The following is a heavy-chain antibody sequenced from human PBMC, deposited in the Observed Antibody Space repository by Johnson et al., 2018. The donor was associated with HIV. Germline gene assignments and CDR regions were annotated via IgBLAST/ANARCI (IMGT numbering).Heavy chain of an antibody. D-gene: IGHD2-15*01. CDR2: ISDDGSKI. CDR3: AKDNIVVVSRDAFDI. Sequence: QVQLVESGGSVVRPGGSLRLSCAASGFTFSSYAMHWVRQTPGKGLEWVALISDDGSKIYHADSVKGRFTISRDNSKNTLYLQMNSLRAEDTAVYYCAKDNIVVVSRDAFDIWGQGTMVTVSS. J-gene: IGHJ3*02. CDR1: GFTFSSYA. V-gene: IGHV3-30*04.